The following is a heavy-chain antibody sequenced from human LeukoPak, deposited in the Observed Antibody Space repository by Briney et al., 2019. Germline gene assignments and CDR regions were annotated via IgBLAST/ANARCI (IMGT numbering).Heavy chain of an antibody. J-gene: IGHJ5*02. CDR3: ARDVSAGGTNWFDP. CDR1: GYTFTGYY. D-gene: IGHD3-16*01. V-gene: IGHV1-2*02. CDR2: INPNSGGP. Sequence: GASVKVSCKASGYTFTGYYIHWVRQAPGQGLEWMGWINPNSGGPNYAQKFQGRVTMTRDTSISTAYMEMSRLRSDDTAVYYCARDVSAGGTNWFDPWGQGTLVTVS.